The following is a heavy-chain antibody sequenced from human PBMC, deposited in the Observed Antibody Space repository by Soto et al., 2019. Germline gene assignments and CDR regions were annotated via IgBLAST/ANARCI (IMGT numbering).Heavy chain of an antibody. J-gene: IGHJ5*02. D-gene: IGHD3-3*01. CDR3: AREAFGVQASWFDP. CDR2: VSASNGKT. CDR1: GYIFTTYS. Sequence: QIQLVQSGSEVRMPGASVKVSCKASGYIFTTYSITWVRQAPGQGLEWMGWVSASNGKTNYAQKFEDRVTMTTDTSTTTVYMELRSLRSDDTAVYYCAREAFGVQASWFDPWGQGTLVTVSS. V-gene: IGHV1-18*01.